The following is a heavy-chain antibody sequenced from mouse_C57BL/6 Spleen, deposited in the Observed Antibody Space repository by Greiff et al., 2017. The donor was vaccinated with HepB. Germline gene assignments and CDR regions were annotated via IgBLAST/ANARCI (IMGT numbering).Heavy chain of an antibody. Sequence: QVQLKQSGPELVKPGASVKISCKASGYSFTSYYIHWVKQRPGQGLEWIGWIYPGSGNTKYNEKFKGKATLTADTSSSTAYMQLSSLTSEDSAVYYCSRGIYDGYYARYFDVWGTGTTVTVSS. V-gene: IGHV1-66*01. CDR2: IYPGSGNT. CDR1: GYSFTSYY. J-gene: IGHJ1*03. D-gene: IGHD2-3*01. CDR3: SRGIYDGYYARYFDV.